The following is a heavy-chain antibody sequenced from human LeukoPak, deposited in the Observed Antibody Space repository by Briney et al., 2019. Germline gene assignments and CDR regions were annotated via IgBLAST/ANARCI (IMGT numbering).Heavy chain of an antibody. CDR1: GLTVSSSY. V-gene: IGHV3-53*01. Sequence: QPGGSLRLSCAASGLTVSSSYMSWVRQAPGKGLEWVSIIYNDGSTYYADSMKGRFTISRDNSKNTLYLQVNSLRAEDTAMYYCARNILFAFDIWGRGTMVTVSS. CDR3: ARNILFAFDI. J-gene: IGHJ3*02. CDR2: IYNDGST.